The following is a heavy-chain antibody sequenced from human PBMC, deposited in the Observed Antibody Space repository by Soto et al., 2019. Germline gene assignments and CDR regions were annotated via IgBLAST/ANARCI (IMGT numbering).Heavy chain of an antibody. CDR3: ARDNRSCWNGYYRRYDYYGMDI. Sequence: VQLVESGGGLVEPGGSLRLSCAASGFSFSDYYVNWIRQAPGKGLEWISYTGRSLYPIYYADSVKGRFSISRDSAKNSVFLQRNSPRVEDTALYYCARDNRSCWNGYYRRYDYYGMDIWGRGTTVIVSS. V-gene: IGHV3-11*01. J-gene: IGHJ6*02. D-gene: IGHD3-3*01. CDR2: TGRSLYPI. CDR1: GFSFSDYY.